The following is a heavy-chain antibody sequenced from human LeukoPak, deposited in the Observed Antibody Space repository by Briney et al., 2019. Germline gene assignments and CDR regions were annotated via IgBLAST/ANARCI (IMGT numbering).Heavy chain of an antibody. CDR3: AREAGSSWSFYFDY. CDR2: IIPIFGTA. J-gene: IGHJ4*02. V-gene: IGHV1-69*05. CDR1: GGTFSSYA. Sequence: GSSVKVSCKASGGTFSSYAISWVRQAPGQGLEWIGRIIPIFGTANYAQKFQGRVTITTDESTSTAYMELSSLRSEDPAVYYCAREAGSSWSFYFDYWGQGTLVTVSS. D-gene: IGHD6-13*01.